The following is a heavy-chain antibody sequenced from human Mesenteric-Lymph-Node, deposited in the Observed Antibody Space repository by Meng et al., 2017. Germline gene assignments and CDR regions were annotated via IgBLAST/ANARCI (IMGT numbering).Heavy chain of an antibody. J-gene: IGHJ4*02. CDR1: EFTFSDHA. Sequence: GESLMISCAASEFTFSDHAISWVRLVRGGGLEWVPSISGSGVHKYYAASVKGRFYISRDNSKNTLYLQMNSLRPEDTAVYFCARQDTSGYAYWGQGTLVTVSS. CDR3: ARQDTSGYAY. V-gene: IGHV3-23*01. D-gene: IGHD3-22*01. CDR2: ISGSGVHK.